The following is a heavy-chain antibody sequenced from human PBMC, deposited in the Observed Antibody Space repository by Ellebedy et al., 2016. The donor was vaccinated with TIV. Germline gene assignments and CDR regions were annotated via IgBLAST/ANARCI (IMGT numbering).Heavy chain of an antibody. V-gene: IGHV3-33*01. Sequence: GESLKISXAASGFTFSSYGMHWVRQAPGKGLEWVAVIWYDGSNKYYADSVKGRFTISRDNSKNTLYLQMNSLRAEDTAVYYCARDRDTMISMYYFDYWGQGTLVTVSS. J-gene: IGHJ4*02. D-gene: IGHD3-22*01. CDR2: IWYDGSNK. CDR1: GFTFSSYG. CDR3: ARDRDTMISMYYFDY.